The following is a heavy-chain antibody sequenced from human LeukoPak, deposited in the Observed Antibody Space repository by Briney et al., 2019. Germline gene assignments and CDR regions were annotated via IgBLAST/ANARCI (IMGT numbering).Heavy chain of an antibody. CDR1: GGSISSDGYS. CDR3: ARGGVGDFWSGYPYGIYYYGMDV. V-gene: IGHV4-30-2*01. J-gene: IGHJ6*02. Sequence: PSEALSLTCAVSGGSISSDGYSWSWIRQPPGKGLEWIGYIYHSGSTYYNPSLKSRVTISVDRSKNQFSLKLSSVTAADTAVYYCARGGVGDFWSGYPYGIYYYGMDVWGQGTTVTVSS. D-gene: IGHD3-3*01. CDR2: IYHSGST.